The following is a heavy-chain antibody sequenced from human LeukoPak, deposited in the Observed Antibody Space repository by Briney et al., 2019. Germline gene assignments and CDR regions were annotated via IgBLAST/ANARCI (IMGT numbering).Heavy chain of an antibody. J-gene: IGHJ3*02. Sequence: SETLSLTCTVSGGSVSSGSYYWNWIRQPPGKGLEWIGYISYTGSTNYNPSLKSRVTMSVETSKKQISPKLSSVTAADTAVYYCARAWDSSGYRGAFHIWGQGTVVTVSS. V-gene: IGHV4-61*01. CDR2: ISYTGST. CDR3: ARAWDSSGYRGAFHI. D-gene: IGHD3-22*01. CDR1: GGSVSSGSYY.